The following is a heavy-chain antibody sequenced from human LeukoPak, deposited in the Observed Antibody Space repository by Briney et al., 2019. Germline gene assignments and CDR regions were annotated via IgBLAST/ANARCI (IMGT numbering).Heavy chain of an antibody. CDR2: IYYSGST. D-gene: IGHD1-26*01. V-gene: IGHV4-59*01. CDR3: ARAYSGSYSPFDY. Sequence: SETLSLTCTVSGGSISSYYWSWLRQPPGKGLEWIGYIYYSGSTNYNPSLKSRVTISVGTSKNQFSLKLSSVTAADTAVYYCARAYSGSYSPFDYWGQGTLVTVSS. CDR1: GGSISSYY. J-gene: IGHJ4*02.